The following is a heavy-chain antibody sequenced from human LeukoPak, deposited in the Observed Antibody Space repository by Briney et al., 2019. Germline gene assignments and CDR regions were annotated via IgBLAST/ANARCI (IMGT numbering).Heavy chain of an antibody. V-gene: IGHV4-59*02. J-gene: IGHJ4*02. CDR1: GVSVSSYY. CDR2: IYYIGYA. Sequence: SETLSLTCTVSGVSVSSYYWSWIRHSPRKGLEWIGYIYYIGYANYNPSLESRVTMSVDTSKNHFSLKMTSVTAADTAIYYCARGNGDLLGWGQGTLVTVSS. D-gene: IGHD7-27*01. CDR3: ARGNGDLLG.